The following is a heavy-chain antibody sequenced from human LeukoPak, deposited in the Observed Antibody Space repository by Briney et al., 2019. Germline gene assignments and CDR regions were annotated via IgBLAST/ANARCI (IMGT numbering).Heavy chain of an antibody. D-gene: IGHD5-12*01. V-gene: IGHV3-23*01. CDR3: AKGQRSSGYDLGGLFYYYYMDV. CDR1: GFTFSSYG. Sequence: GGSLRLSCAASGFTFSSYGMSWVRQAPGKGLEWVSAISGSGGSTYYADSVKGRFTISRDNSKNTLYLQMNSLRAEDTAVYYCAKGQRSSGYDLGGLFYYYYMDVWGKETTVTVSS. CDR2: ISGSGGST. J-gene: IGHJ6*03.